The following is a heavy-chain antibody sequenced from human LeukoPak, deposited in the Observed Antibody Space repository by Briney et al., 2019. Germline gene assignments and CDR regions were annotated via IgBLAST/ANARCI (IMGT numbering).Heavy chain of an antibody. J-gene: IGHJ4*02. CDR2: IGIDSGNT. V-gene: IGHV3-48*01. Sequence: GGSLRLSCAASGFAFSDYSMNWVCQAPGKGLEWISYIGIDSGNTNYADSVKGRFTISGDKAKNSLYLQMNSLRVEDTAVYYCARDYKYAFDNWGQGTLVTVSS. D-gene: IGHD5-24*01. CDR1: GFAFSDYS. CDR3: ARDYKYAFDN.